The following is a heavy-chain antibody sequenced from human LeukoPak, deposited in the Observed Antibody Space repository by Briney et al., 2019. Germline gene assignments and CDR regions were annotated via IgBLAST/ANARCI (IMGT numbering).Heavy chain of an antibody. J-gene: IGHJ4*02. CDR1: GDTFTGYY. CDR3: ARGPRYIVVVPAAIRFDY. Sequence: ASVKVSCKASGDTFTGYYMHWVRQAPGQGLEWMGWINPNSGGTNYAQKFQGRVTMTRDTSISTAYMELSRLRSDDTAVYYCARGPRYIVVVPAAIRFDYWGQGTLVTVSS. CDR2: INPNSGGT. D-gene: IGHD2-2*02. V-gene: IGHV1-2*02.